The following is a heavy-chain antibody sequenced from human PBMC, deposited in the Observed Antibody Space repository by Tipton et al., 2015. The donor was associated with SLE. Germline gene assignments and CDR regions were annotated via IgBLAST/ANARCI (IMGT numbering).Heavy chain of an antibody. CDR3: ARTEQGTGSYYRLVFEI. CDR1: DGSFSGYY. V-gene: IGHV4-34*01. Sequence: TLSLTCGLFDGSFSGYYWSWIRQTPEKGLEWIGDIHYSGSTYDNPSFKSRVTISVDTSKNQFSLKLSSVTAADTAVYYCARTEQGTGSYYRLVFEIWGQGTLVTVSS. J-gene: IGHJ4*02. D-gene: IGHD3-10*01. CDR2: IHYSGST.